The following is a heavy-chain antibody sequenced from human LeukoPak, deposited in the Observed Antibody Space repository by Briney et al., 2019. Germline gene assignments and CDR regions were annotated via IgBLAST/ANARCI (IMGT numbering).Heavy chain of an antibody. CDR1: GDTISSYY. Sequence: PSETLSLTCTVSGDTISSYYWSWIRQPPGKGLEWIGYVYSGNTNYNPSLKSRVTISVDTSRNQFSLKLSSVTAADTAVYYCANSTIASSGYFDYWGQGTLVHGSS. D-gene: IGHD3-22*01. V-gene: IGHV4-59*08. CDR2: VYSGNT. CDR3: ANSTIASSGYFDY. J-gene: IGHJ4*02.